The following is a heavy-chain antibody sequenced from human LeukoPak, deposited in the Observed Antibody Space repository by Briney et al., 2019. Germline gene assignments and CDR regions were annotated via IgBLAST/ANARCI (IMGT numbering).Heavy chain of an antibody. V-gene: IGHV3-66*01. J-gene: IGHJ3*02. CDR2: IYSGGNT. CDR1: GFSVSNNY. CDR3: ARESRSYYFGSGTYDAFDI. Sequence: PGGSLRLSCAASGFSVSNNYISWVRQAPGKGLEWVSLIYSGGNTYYADSLMDRFTISRDTSMDTVFLQIASLRAGDTAVYYCARESRSYYFGSGTYDAFDIWGQGTMVTVSS. D-gene: IGHD3-10*01.